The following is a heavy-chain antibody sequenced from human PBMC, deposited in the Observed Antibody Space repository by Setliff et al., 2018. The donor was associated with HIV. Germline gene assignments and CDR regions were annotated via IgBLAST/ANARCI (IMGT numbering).Heavy chain of an antibody. D-gene: IGHD3-22*01. V-gene: IGHV3-48*03. CDR1: GFTFSSYE. Sequence: GGSLRLSCVASGFTFSSYEMNWVRQAPGKGLEWVSYINSDGTTIYYADSVKGRFTISRDNAKNSLYLQMNSLRAEDTAVYYCARPNYYDSSGSFDYWGQGTLVTVSS. J-gene: IGHJ4*02. CDR2: INSDGTTI. CDR3: ARPNYYDSSGSFDY.